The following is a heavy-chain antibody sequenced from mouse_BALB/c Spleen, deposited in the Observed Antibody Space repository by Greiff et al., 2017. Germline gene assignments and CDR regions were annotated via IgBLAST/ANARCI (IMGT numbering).Heavy chain of an antibody. CDR2: INPGSGGT. Sequence: QVQLQQSGAELVRPGTSVKVSCKASGYAFTNYLIEWVKQRPGQGLEWIGVINPGSGGTNYNEKFKGKATLTADKSSSTAYMQLSSLTSDDSAVYFCARYTMITTGYAMDYWGQGTSVTVSS. J-gene: IGHJ4*01. D-gene: IGHD2-4*01. CDR1: GYAFTNYL. V-gene: IGHV1-54*01. CDR3: ARYTMITTGYAMDY.